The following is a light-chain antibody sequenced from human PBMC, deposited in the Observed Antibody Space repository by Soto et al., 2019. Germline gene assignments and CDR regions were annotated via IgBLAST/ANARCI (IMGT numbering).Light chain of an antibody. CDR1: QSISSW. V-gene: IGKV1-5*01. J-gene: IGKJ2*01. CDR3: QQYNSYSPAT. Sequence: DIQMTQSPSTLSASVGDRVTITCRASQSISSWLAWYQQKPGKATKLLIYDASSLESGVPSRFSGSGSGTEFTLTTSSLQPDDFATYYCQQYNSYSPATFGQGTKLEIK. CDR2: DAS.